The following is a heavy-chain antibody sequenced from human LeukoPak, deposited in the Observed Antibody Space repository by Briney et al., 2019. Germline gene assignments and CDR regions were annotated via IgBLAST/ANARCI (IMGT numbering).Heavy chain of an antibody. D-gene: IGHD4-17*01. CDR1: GYTFTSYG. J-gene: IGHJ6*02. CDR2: ISAYNGNT. Sequence: ASVKVSCKASGYTFTSYGISWLRQAPGQGLEWMGWISAYNGNTNYAQKLQGRVTMTTDTSTSTAYMELRSLRSDDTAVYYCARELGYGDYYYYYGMDVWGQGTTVTVSS. CDR3: ARELGYGDYYYYYGMDV. V-gene: IGHV1-18*01.